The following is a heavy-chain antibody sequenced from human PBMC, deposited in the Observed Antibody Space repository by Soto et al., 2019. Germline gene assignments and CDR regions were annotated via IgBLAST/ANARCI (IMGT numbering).Heavy chain of an antibody. CDR3: ARDPTRADQIVVVITNAFDT. CDR2: ISAYNGNT. Sequence: ASVKVSCKASGYTFTSYGISWVRQAPGQGLEWMGWISAYNGNTNYAQKLQGRVTMTTDTSTSTAYMELRSLRSDDTAVYYCARDPTRADQIVVVITNAFDTWGQGTMVTVSS. V-gene: IGHV1-18*01. CDR1: GYTFTSYG. J-gene: IGHJ3*02. D-gene: IGHD3-22*01.